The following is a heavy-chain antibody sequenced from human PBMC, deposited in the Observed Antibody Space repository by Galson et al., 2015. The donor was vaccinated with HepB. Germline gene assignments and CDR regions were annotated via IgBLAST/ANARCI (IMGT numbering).Heavy chain of an antibody. CDR2: IKQDGSEK. D-gene: IGHD3-22*01. J-gene: IGHJ3*01. Sequence: SLRLSCAASGFTFSSYWMSWVRQAPGKGLEWVANIKQDGSEKYYVDSVKGRFTISRDNAKNSLYLQMNSLRAEDTAVYYCARDDRSPLAMIPHSRWGQGTMVTVSS. CDR1: GFTFSSYW. V-gene: IGHV3-7*03. CDR3: ARDDRSPLAMIPHSR.